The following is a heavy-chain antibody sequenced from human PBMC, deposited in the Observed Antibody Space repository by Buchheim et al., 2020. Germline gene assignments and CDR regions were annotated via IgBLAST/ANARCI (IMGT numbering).Heavy chain of an antibody. CDR3: AKGGSNTAGYYYFGMDV. J-gene: IGHJ6*02. CDR2: IVGSGATT. CDR1: GFTFSSYT. D-gene: IGHD2/OR15-2a*01. V-gene: IGHV3-23*01. Sequence: EVHLLESGGGLVQPGGSLRLSCAASGFTFSSYTRSWVRQAPGKGLEWVSAIVGSGATTSYAASVKGRFTISRHNSTNTLDLQMNSLRAEDAAVYYCAKGGSNTAGYYYFGMDVWGQGTT.